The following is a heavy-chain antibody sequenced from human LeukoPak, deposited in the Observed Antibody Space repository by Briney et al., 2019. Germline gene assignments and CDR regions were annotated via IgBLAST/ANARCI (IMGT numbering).Heavy chain of an antibody. CDR2: INPNSGDT. Sequence: GASVKVSCKASGYTFTGYNMHWVRQAPGQGLEWMGWINPNSGDTNYAQKFQGRVTMTRDTSISTAYMELSRLRSDDTAVYYCARDLAVTNNWFDPWGQGTLVTVSS. J-gene: IGHJ5*02. D-gene: IGHD4-11*01. CDR3: ARDLAVTNNWFDP. V-gene: IGHV1-2*02. CDR1: GYTFTGYN.